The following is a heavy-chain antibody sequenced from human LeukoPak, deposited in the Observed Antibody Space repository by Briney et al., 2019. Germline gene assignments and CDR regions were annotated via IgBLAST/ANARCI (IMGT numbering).Heavy chain of an antibody. CDR3: AKGGGFSVQGNWFDP. Sequence: PGGSLRLSCAASGFTFSSYAMSWVRQAPGKGLEWVSAISGSGGSTYYADSVKGRFTISRDNSKNTLYLQMNSLRAEDTAVYYCAKGGGFSVQGNWFDPWGQGTLVTVSS. J-gene: IGHJ5*02. CDR2: ISGSGGST. CDR1: GFTFSSYA. V-gene: IGHV3-23*01. D-gene: IGHD3-16*01.